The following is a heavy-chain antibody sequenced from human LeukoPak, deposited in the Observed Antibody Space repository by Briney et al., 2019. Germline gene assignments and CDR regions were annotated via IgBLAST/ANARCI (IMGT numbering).Heavy chain of an antibody. CDR3: ARGAAADYYYYYMDV. J-gene: IGHJ6*03. Sequence: GGSLRLSCAASGFTFSSYSSNWVRQAPGKGLEWVSSISSSSSYIYYKESVKGRFTLSRDNARNSLSLQMNSLRAEDTAVYYCARGAAADYYYYYMDVWGKGTTVTVSS. CDR2: ISSSSSYI. D-gene: IGHD6-13*01. V-gene: IGHV3-21*01. CDR1: GFTFSSYS.